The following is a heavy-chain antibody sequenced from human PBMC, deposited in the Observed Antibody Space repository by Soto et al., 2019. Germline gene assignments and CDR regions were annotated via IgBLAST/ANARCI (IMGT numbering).Heavy chain of an antibody. Sequence: GGSLRVSCAVSGFTFSSFNMNWVRQAPGKGLEWVSSITSSGTYIYYANSAKGRFTVSRDNAKNSLYLQMNSLRAEDTAVYYCARDVYYYDSSAYWAYWGQGTLVTVSS. D-gene: IGHD3-22*01. J-gene: IGHJ4*02. CDR3: ARDVYYYDSSAYWAY. CDR2: ITSSGTYI. CDR1: GFTFSSFN. V-gene: IGHV3-21*01.